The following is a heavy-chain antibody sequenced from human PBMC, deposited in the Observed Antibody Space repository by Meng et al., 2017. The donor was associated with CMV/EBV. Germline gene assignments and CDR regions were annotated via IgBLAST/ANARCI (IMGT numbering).Heavy chain of an antibody. J-gene: IGHJ6*02. V-gene: IGHV1-58*01. CDR2: IVVETGNT. Sequence: SVKVSCKASGFTFISSSVQWVRQARGQPLEWIGWIVVETGNTNYAQKFQGRVTMTRDTSISTAYMELSRLRSDDTAVYYCARERVIVVVPAATTYYYYGMDVWGQGTTVTVSS. D-gene: IGHD2-2*01. CDR1: GFTFISSS. CDR3: ARERVIVVVPAATTYYYYGMDV.